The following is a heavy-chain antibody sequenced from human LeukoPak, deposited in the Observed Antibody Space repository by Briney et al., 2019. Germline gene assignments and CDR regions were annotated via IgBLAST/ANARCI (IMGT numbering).Heavy chain of an antibody. J-gene: IGHJ4*02. Sequence: ASVTVSYKASGYSFHHNYMHWVRQAPGQGLEWMGWVNPNSGVTDYAQKFQGRVTMTRDTSISTAYMELSRLTSDDTAVYFCAREVYGDSSFDYWGQGTLPTVSS. CDR3: AREVYGDSSFDY. CDR2: VNPNSGVT. D-gene: IGHD4-17*01. V-gene: IGHV1-2*02. CDR1: GYSFHHNY.